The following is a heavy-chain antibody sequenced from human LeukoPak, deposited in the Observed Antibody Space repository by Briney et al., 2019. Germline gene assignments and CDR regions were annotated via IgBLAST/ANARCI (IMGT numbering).Heavy chain of an antibody. CDR2: ISGSGGST. Sequence: GGFLRLSCAASGFTLSSYAVSWVRQAPGKGLEWVSAISGSGGSTYYADSVKGRFTISRDNSKNTLYLQMNSLRAGDTAVYYCAKDPIFSGSYGVFDYWGLGTLVTVSS. CDR3: AKDPIFSGSYGVFDY. CDR1: GFTLSSYA. J-gene: IGHJ4*02. D-gene: IGHD1-26*01. V-gene: IGHV3-23*01.